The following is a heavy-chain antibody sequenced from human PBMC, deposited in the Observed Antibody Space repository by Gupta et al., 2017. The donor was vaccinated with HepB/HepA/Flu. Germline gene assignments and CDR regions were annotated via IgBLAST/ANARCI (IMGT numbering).Heavy chain of an antibody. J-gene: IGHJ5*02. Sequence: QVQLQQWGAGLLKPSETLSLTCAVYGGPFSGYYWSWIRQPPGKGLEWIGEINHSGSTNYNPSLKSRVTISVDTSKNQFSLKLSSVTAADTAVYYCARRLAAATRRWFDPWGQGTLVTVSS. V-gene: IGHV4-34*01. CDR1: GGPFSGYY. CDR2: INHSGST. D-gene: IGHD6-13*01. CDR3: ARRLAAATRRWFDP.